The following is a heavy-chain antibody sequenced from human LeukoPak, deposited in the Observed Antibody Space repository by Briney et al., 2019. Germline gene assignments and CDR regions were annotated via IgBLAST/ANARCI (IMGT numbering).Heavy chain of an antibody. D-gene: IGHD1-1*01. CDR1: GYTLTELS. CDR3: ATGAVRASAFGFWFDP. V-gene: IGHV1-24*01. CDR2: FHPEGGET. J-gene: IGHJ5*02. Sequence: ASVKVSCKVSGYTLTELSMHWVRQAPGKGLEWMGGFHPEGGETIYAQKFQGRVTMTEDTSTDTAYMELSSLRSEDTAVYYCATGAVRASAFGFWFDPWGQGTLVTVSS.